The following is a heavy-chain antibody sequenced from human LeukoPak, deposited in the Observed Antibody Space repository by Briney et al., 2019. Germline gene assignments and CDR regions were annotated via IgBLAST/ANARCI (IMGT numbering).Heavy chain of an antibody. CDR2: VYTSGST. CDR3: ARLETRRVEYGMDV. CDR1: GGSISSASYY. D-gene: IGHD5-24*01. V-gene: IGHV4-61*02. J-gene: IGHJ6*02. Sequence: PSETLSLTCTVSGGSISSASYYWSWIRQPAGKGLEWIGRVYTSGSTNYNPSLKSRVTISVDTSKNQFSLKLSSVTAADTAVYCCARLETRRVEYGMDVWGQGTTVTVSS.